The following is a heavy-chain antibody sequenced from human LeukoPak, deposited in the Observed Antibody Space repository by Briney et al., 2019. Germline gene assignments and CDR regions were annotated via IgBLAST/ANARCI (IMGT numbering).Heavy chain of an antibody. J-gene: IGHJ5*02. D-gene: IGHD3-22*01. CDR3: ARPSSGSIDEGFDP. V-gene: IGHV1-69*13. Sequence: ASVKVSCKASGGTFSSYAICWVRQAPGQGLEWMGGIIPIFGTANYAQKFQGRVTITADESTSTAYMELSSLRSEDTAVYYCARPSSGSIDEGFDPWGQGTLVTVSS. CDR1: GGTFSSYA. CDR2: IIPIFGTA.